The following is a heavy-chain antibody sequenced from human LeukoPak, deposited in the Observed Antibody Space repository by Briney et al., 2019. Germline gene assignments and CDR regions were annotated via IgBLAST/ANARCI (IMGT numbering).Heavy chain of an antibody. CDR1: GFTFSSNE. V-gene: IGHV3-23*01. D-gene: IGHD3-10*01. CDR3: ARVITWEHIDY. J-gene: IGHJ4*02. CDR2: ISGSGGST. Sequence: GGSLRLSCAASGFTFSSNEMNWVRQAPGKGLEWVSAISGSGGSTYQADSVKGRFTISRDNSKNTLFLQMNSLRAEDTAVYYCARVITWEHIDYWGQGTLVTVSS.